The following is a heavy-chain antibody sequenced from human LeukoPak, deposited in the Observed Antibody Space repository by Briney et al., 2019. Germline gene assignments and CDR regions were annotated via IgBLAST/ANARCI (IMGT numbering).Heavy chain of an antibody. CDR2: ISAYNGNT. CDR1: GYTFTSYG. J-gene: IGHJ3*02. D-gene: IGHD2-21*02. Sequence: GASVKVSCKASGYTFTSYGISWVRQAPGQGLEWMGWISAYNGNTNYAQKLQGRVTMTTDTSTSTAYMELRSLRSDDTAVYYCARGYRHLAYCGGDCSYDAFDIWGQGTMVTVSS. V-gene: IGHV1-18*01. CDR3: ARGYRHLAYCGGDCSYDAFDI.